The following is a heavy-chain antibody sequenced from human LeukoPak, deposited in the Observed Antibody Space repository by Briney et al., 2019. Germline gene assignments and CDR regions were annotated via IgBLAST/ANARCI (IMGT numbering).Heavy chain of an antibody. J-gene: IGHJ6*03. CDR2: INPSGGST. D-gene: IGHD2-2*01. CDR1: GYTFTSYY. V-gene: IGHV1-46*01. CDR3: ARGHCSSTSCLDYYYYYMDV. Sequence: ASVKVSCKASGYTFTSYYMHWVRQAPGQGLEWMGIINPSGGSTSYAQKFQGRVTMTRDMSASTVYMELSSLRSEDMAVYYCARGHCSSTSCLDYYYYYMDVWGKGTTVTVSS.